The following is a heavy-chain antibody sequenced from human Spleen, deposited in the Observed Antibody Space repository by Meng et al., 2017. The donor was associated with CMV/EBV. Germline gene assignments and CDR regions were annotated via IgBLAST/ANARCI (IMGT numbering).Heavy chain of an antibody. J-gene: IGHJ4*02. V-gene: IGHV3-9*01. CDR1: GFTFGDYA. CDR2: INWNSGTI. D-gene: IGHD3-22*01. Sequence: SLKISCAASGFTFGDYAMHWVRQAPGKGLEWVSGINWNSGTIGYADSVKGRFTVSRDNAKNSLYMQMNGLRVEDTALYYCSKARFYDRSGSFFDNWGRGTLVTVSS. CDR3: SKARFYDRSGSFFDN.